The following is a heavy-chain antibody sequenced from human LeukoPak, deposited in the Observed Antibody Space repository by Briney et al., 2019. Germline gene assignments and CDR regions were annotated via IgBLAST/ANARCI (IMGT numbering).Heavy chain of an antibody. CDR2: ISGGGTTI. CDR1: GFTFSSYE. CDR3: AREGWGLSVADAFDI. J-gene: IGHJ3*02. V-gene: IGHV3-48*03. D-gene: IGHD1-26*01. Sequence: GGSLRLSCAASGFTFSSYEMNWVRQAPGKGLEWVSYISGGGTTIYFADSVKGRFTISRDNAKNSLYLQMNSLRAEDTAVYYCAREGWGLSVADAFDIWGQGTMVTVSS.